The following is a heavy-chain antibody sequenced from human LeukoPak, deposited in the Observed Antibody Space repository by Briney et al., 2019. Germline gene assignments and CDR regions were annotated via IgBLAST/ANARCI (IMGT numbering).Heavy chain of an antibody. CDR2: ISAYNGNT. CDR3: ARDLEPVVVTAKRVFDY. V-gene: IGHV1-18*01. J-gene: IGHJ4*02. D-gene: IGHD2-21*02. CDR1: GYTFTSYG. Sequence: ASVKVSCKASGYTFTSYGISWVRQAPGQGLEWMGWISAYNGNTNYAQKLQGRVTMTTDTSTSTAYMELRSLRSDDTAVYYCARDLEPVVVTAKRVFDYWGQGTLVTVSS.